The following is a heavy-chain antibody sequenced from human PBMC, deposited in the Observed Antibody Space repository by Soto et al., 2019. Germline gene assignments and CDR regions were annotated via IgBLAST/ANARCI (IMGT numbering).Heavy chain of an antibody. D-gene: IGHD2-21*02. CDR1: GFTFSNHG. J-gene: IGHJ4*02. V-gene: IGHV3-30*18. Sequence: QVQLVESGGGVVQPGRSLRLSCAASGFTFSNHGMHWVRQAPGKGLEWVSVISHDGREDYYAESVRGRFTISRDNSKNTLYLQMNSRRPEDTAVYYCTKDRSPGCGGDCQFDYWGQGSLVSVSS. CDR3: TKDRSPGCGGDCQFDY. CDR2: ISHDGRED.